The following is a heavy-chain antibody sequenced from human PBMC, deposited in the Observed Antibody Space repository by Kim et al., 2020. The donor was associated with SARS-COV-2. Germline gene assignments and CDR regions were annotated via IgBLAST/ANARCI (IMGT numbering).Heavy chain of an antibody. CDR3: AKTRTTSGAYFDY. CDR1: GYSISISHW. CDR2: IYYSGST. J-gene: IGHJ4*02. V-gene: IGHV4-28*01. Sequence: SETLSLTCAVSGYSISISHWWGWIRQPPGKGLEWIGYIYYSGSTYYNPSLKSRVTMSIDTSKNQFSLNLSSVTAVDTAVYYCAKTRTTSGAYFDYWGQGTLVTVSS. D-gene: IGHD1-1*01.